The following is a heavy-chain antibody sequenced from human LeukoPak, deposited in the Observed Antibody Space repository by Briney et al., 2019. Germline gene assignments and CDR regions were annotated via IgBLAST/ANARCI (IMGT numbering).Heavy chain of an antibody. V-gene: IGHV5-10-1*01. CDR1: GYSFTSYW. J-gene: IGHJ4*02. D-gene: IGHD4-17*01. CDR3: ARRGYGDALDY. Sequence: GEALKIRCTGAGYSFTSYWINWVSQMPGKGLECMGRIDPSDTYTNYSPSFQGHVTISADKSMSTAYLQWSSLKASDTAMYYCARRGYGDALDYWGQGTLVTVSS. CDR2: IDPSDTYT.